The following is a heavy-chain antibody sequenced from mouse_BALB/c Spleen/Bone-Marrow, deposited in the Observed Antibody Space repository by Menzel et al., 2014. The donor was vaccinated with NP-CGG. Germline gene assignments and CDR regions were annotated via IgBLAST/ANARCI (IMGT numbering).Heavy chain of an antibody. Sequence: EVQGVESGGGLVQPGGSLRLSCATSGFTFTDYYMSWVRQPPGKALEWLGFIRSKANDYTTEYSASMKGRFTISRDNSQSIRYLQMNTLRAEGSAAYYCARDKPFYCGGSRYWYFDVWGAGTTVTVSS. J-gene: IGHJ1*01. CDR2: IRSKANDYTT. CDR3: ARDKPFYCGGSRYWYFDV. CDR1: GFTFTDYY. V-gene: IGHV7-3*02. D-gene: IGHD1-1*01.